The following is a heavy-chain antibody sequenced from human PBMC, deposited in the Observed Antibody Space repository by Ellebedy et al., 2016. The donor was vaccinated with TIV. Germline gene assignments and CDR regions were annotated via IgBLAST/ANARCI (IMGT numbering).Heavy chain of an antibody. CDR2: IYYSGST. CDR1: GGSISSSSYY. J-gene: IGHJ6*02. V-gene: IGHV4-39*01. CDR3: ARPGPEYYYYGMDV. Sequence: SETLSLTXTVSGGSISSSSYYWGWIRQPPGKGLEWIGSIYYSGSTYYNPSLKSRVTISVDTSKNQFSLKLSSVTAADTAVYYCARPGPEYYYYGMDVWGQGTTVTVSS.